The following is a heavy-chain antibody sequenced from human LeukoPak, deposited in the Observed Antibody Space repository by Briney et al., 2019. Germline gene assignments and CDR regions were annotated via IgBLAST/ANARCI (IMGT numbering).Heavy chain of an antibody. D-gene: IGHD2-8*01. CDR3: ARCSARVTNGVPVLADY. CDR2: ISYDGSNK. V-gene: IGHV3-30*04. J-gene: IGHJ4*02. Sequence: GGSLRLSCAASGFTFSSYAMHWVRQAPGKGLEWVAVISYDGSNKYYADSVKSRFTISRDNSKNTLYLQMNSLRAEDTAVYYCARCSARVTNGVPVLADYWGQGTLVTVSS. CDR1: GFTFSSYA.